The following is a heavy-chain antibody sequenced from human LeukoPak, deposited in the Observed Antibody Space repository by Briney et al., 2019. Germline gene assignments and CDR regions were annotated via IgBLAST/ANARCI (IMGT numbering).Heavy chain of an antibody. D-gene: IGHD3-22*01. CDR3: ARDRGYYVFDY. J-gene: IGHJ4*02. Sequence: GGSLRLSCVASGFTFGNHWMHWVRQAPGKGLEWVANIKEDGSEKYFVDSGKGRFTISRDNAQNSLYLQMNSLRAEDTAVYHCARDRGYYVFDYWGQGTLVTVSS. CDR2: IKEDGSEK. V-gene: IGHV3-7*01. CDR1: GFTFGNHW.